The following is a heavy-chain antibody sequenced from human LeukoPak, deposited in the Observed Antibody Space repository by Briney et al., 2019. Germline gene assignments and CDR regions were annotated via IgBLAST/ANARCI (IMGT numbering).Heavy chain of an antibody. CDR1: GYTFTSYD. D-gene: IGHD6-6*01. CDR2: MNPNSGNT. CDR3: ARGGKQLVPPDY. Sequence: ASVKVSCKASGYTFTSYDINWVRQATGQGLEWMGWMNPNSGNTGYAQKFQGRVTMTRNTSISTAYMELSSLRSEDTAVYYCARGGKQLVPPDYWGQGTLVTVFS. J-gene: IGHJ4*02. V-gene: IGHV1-8*01.